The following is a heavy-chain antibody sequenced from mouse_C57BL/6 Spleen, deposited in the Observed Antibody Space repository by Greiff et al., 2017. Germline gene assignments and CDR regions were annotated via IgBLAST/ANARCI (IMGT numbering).Heavy chain of an antibody. D-gene: IGHD2-1*01. CDR1: GFTFSSYA. J-gene: IGHJ2*01. Sequence: EVKLEESGGGLVKPGGSLKLSCAASGFTFSSYAMSWVRQTPEKRLEWVATISDGGSYTYYPDNVKGRFTISRDNAKNTLYLQMSHLKSEDTAMYYCAREDGNYEGNYFDYWGQGTTLTVSS. CDR2: ISDGGSYT. V-gene: IGHV5-4*01. CDR3: AREDGNYEGNYFDY.